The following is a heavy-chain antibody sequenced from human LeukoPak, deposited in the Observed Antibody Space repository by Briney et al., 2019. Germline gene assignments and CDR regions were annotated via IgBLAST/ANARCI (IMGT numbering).Heavy chain of an antibody. Sequence: SETLSLTCTVSGVSISSSTYYWNWIRQPAGKGLEWIGHIYTSGSTNYNPSLKSRVTISVDTSKNQFSLKLNSVTAADTAVYYCARDSSSYYLYYMDVWGKGTTVTISS. CDR1: GVSISSSTYY. J-gene: IGHJ6*03. V-gene: IGHV4-61*09. CDR3: ARDSSSYYLYYMDV. CDR2: IYTSGST. D-gene: IGHD6-13*01.